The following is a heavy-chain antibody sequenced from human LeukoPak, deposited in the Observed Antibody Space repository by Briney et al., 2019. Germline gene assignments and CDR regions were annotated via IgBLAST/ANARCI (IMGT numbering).Heavy chain of an antibody. CDR2: ISGSGGST. J-gene: IGHJ6*02. CDR1: GFTFSSYA. CDR3: ARGFLDPSERRIPYYYGMDV. V-gene: IGHV3-23*01. Sequence: QPGGSLRLSCAASGFTFSSYAMSWVRQAPGKGLEWVSAISGSGGSTYYADSVKGRFTISRDNSKNTLYLQMNSLRAEDTAVYYCARGFLDPSERRIPYYYGMDVWGQGTTVTVSS. D-gene: IGHD1-1*01.